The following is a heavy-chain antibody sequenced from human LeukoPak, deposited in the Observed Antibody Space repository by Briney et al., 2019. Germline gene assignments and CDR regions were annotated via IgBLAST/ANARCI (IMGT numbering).Heavy chain of an antibody. J-gene: IGHJ4*02. CDR2: IKQDGSEK. CDR1: RFTFSSYW. Sequence: GGSLRLSCAASRFTFSSYWMSWVRQAPGKGLEWVANIKQDGSEKYYVDSVKGRFTISRDNAKNSLYLQTNSLRAEDTAVYYCASDLQWTLWYWGQGTLVTVSS. V-gene: IGHV3-7*01. CDR3: ASDLQWTLWY. D-gene: IGHD4-11*01.